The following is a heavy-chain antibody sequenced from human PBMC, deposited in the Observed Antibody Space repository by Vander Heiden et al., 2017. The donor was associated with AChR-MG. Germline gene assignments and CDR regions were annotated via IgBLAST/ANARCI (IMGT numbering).Heavy chain of an antibody. D-gene: IGHD2-2*01. V-gene: IGHV1-3*01. Sequence: QVQLVQSGAEVKKPGASVKVSCKASGYTFTGYAIHWVRQAPGQSLEWMGWISAGNGKTRYSEKFQGRVTLTRDTSATTAYMELSSLGSEDTAVYYCVRDSGYQVLHHWGHGSLVTVSS. CDR2: ISAGNGKT. CDR3: VRDSGYQVLHH. J-gene: IGHJ4*01. CDR1: GYTFTGYA.